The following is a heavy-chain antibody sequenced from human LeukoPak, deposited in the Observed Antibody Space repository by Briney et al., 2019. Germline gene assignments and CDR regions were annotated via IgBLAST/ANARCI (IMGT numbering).Heavy chain of an antibody. V-gene: IGHV4-39*01. CDR1: GGSISSSSYY. CDR3: ARGTKYSSSWYEGTTFDY. Sequence: SETLSLTCTVSGGSISSSSYYWGWIRQPPGKGLEWIGSIYYSGSTYYNPSLKGRVTISVDTSKNQFSLKLSSVTAADTAVYYCARGTKYSSSWYEGTTFDYWGQGTLVTVSS. D-gene: IGHD6-13*01. J-gene: IGHJ4*02. CDR2: IYYSGST.